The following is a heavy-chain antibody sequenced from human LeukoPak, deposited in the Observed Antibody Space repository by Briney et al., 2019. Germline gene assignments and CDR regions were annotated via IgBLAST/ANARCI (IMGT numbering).Heavy chain of an antibody. D-gene: IGHD3-3*01. Sequence: PSETLSLTCTVSGGSISSYYLSWIRQPAGKGLEWIGRIYTSGSTNYNPSLKSRVTMSVDTSKNQFSLKLSSVTAADTAVYYCARGPKYYDFWSGYSVTLDYWGQGTLVTVSS. CDR2: IYTSGST. CDR3: ARGPKYYDFWSGYSVTLDY. V-gene: IGHV4-4*07. CDR1: GGSISSYY. J-gene: IGHJ4*02.